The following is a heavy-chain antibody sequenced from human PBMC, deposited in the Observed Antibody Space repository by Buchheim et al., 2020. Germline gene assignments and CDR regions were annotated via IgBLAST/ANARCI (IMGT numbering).Heavy chain of an antibody. Sequence: QVQLQESGPGLVKPSQTLSLTCTVSGGSISSGGYYWSWIRQHPGKGLEWIGYIYYSGGTYSNPSLKSRVTISVDTSKTQFSLKLSSVTAADTAVYYCARVARDRYGDYVLGDYWGQGTL. J-gene: IGHJ4*02. CDR1: GGSISSGGYY. D-gene: IGHD4-17*01. CDR3: ARVARDRYGDYVLGDY. V-gene: IGHV4-31*03. CDR2: IYYSGGT.